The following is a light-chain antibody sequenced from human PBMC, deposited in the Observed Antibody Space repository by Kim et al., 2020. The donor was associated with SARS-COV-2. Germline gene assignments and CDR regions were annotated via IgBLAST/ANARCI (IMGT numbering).Light chain of an antibody. Sequence: EIVLTQSPATLSLSPGERATLSCRASQSVKNYLAWYQQKPGQAPRLLISDTSKRATGSPARFSGGGSGTDFTLTISSLEPEDFAFYYCQQRITWPKTFGGGSKVDIK. CDR2: DTS. CDR1: QSVKNY. V-gene: IGKV3-11*01. CDR3: QQRITWPKT. J-gene: IGKJ4*01.